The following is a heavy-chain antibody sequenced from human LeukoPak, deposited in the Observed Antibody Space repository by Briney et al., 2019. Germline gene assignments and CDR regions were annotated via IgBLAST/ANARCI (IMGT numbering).Heavy chain of an antibody. CDR3: ATGSIVYDF. CDR2: FDPEEGDT. J-gene: IGHJ4*02. CDR1: GHTLTEFS. D-gene: IGHD2-21*01. V-gene: IGHV1-24*01. Sequence: ASVKASCKVSGHTLTEFSMEWVRQAPGKGLEWMGGFDPEEGDTIYAQKFQGRLTMTEDTSTDTAYMELSSLTSEDTAVYYCATGSIVYDFWGQGTLVTVSS.